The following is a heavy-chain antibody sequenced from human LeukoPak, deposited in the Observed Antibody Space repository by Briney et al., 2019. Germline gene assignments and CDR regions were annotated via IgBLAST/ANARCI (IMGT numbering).Heavy chain of an antibody. D-gene: IGHD1-26*01. CDR1: GFTFDKAW. CDR3: TTDLVGATYVGPNAFDI. V-gene: IGHV3-15*01. Sequence: GGSLRLSCAASGFTFDKAWMTWVRQAPGKGLEWVGRIKSKIHGGTIDYAAPVKGRFTISRDDSENTVYLQMSSLRTEDTAMYYCTTDLVGATYVGPNAFDIWGQGTMVTVSS. J-gene: IGHJ3*02. CDR2: IKSKIHGGTI.